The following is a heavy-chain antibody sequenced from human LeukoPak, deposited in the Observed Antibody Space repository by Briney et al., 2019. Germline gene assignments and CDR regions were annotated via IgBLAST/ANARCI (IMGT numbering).Heavy chain of an antibody. Sequence: ASVKVSCRASGYIFSNFGISWVRQAPGQGPEWMGWINPHTSKTNYAQKFQGRVTLTADTSTNTAYMELRSLRSDDTAVYFCARDLETVGSGYWYFEFWGRGTLVTVSS. D-gene: IGHD2-15*01. CDR1: GYIFSNFG. J-gene: IGHJ2*01. CDR2: INPHTSKT. V-gene: IGHV1-18*01. CDR3: ARDLETVGSGYWYFEF.